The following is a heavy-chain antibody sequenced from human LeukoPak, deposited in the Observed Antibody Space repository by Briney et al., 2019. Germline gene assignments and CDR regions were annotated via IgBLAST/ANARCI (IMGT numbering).Heavy chain of an antibody. V-gene: IGHV1-2*02. Sequence: GASVKVSCKASGYTFTGYYMHWVRQAPGQGLEWMGWINPNSGGTNYAQKFQGRVTMTRDTSISTAYMELSRLRSDDTAVYYCARDGVRAVVREAAYYYYMDVWGKGTTVTVSS. D-gene: IGHD3-10*01. CDR1: GYTFTGYY. CDR2: INPNSGGT. J-gene: IGHJ6*03. CDR3: ARDGVRAVVREAAYYYYMDV.